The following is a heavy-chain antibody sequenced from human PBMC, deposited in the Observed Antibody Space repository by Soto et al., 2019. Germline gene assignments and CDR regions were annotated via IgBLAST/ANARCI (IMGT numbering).Heavy chain of an antibody. CDR1: GFTFSSYG. D-gene: IGHD3-3*01. CDR2: ISYDGSNK. Sequence: GGSLRLSCAASGFTFSSYGMHWVRQAPGKGLEWVAVISYDGSNKYYADSVKGRFTISRDNSKNTLYLQMNSLRAEDTAVYYCAKGLEWLLYYCGMDVWGQGTTVTVSS. J-gene: IGHJ6*02. CDR3: AKGLEWLLYYCGMDV. V-gene: IGHV3-30*18.